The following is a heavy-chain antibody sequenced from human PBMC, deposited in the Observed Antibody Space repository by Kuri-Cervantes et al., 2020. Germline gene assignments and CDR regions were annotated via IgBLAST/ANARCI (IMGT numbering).Heavy chain of an antibody. V-gene: IGHV4-39*07. Sequence: SETLSLTCTVSGGSISSSSYYWGWIRQPPGKGLEWIGSIYHSGSTYYNPSLKSRVTISVDKSKNQFSLKLSSVTAADTAVYYCARDLADKWHYYYMDVWGKGTTVTVSS. D-gene: IGHD5-12*01. J-gene: IGHJ6*03. CDR1: GGSISSSSYY. CDR3: ARDLADKWHYYYMDV. CDR2: IYHSGST.